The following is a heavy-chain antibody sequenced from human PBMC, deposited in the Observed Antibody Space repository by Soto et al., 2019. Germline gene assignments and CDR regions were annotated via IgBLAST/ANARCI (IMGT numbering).Heavy chain of an antibody. J-gene: IGHJ6*02. D-gene: IGHD6-19*01. CDR3: AKDLAGSGWYLGYYGMDV. CDR1: GFTFSSYG. Sequence: GGSLRLSCAASGFTFSSYGMHWVRQAPGKGLEWVAVISYDGSNKYYADSVKGRFTISRDNSKNTLYLQMNSLRAEDTAVYYCAKDLAGSGWYLGYYGMDVWGQGTTVTVSS. CDR2: ISYDGSNK. V-gene: IGHV3-30*18.